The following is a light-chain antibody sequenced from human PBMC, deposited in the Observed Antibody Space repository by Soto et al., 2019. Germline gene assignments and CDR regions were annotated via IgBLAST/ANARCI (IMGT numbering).Light chain of an antibody. V-gene: IGKV1-33*01. CDR2: DAS. CDR3: QQYDNLRRIT. J-gene: IGKJ5*01. Sequence: DIQMTQSPSSLSASVGDRVTITCQASQDISNYLNWYQQKPGKAPKLLIYDASNLETGVPSRFSGSGSGTDFTFTISSLQPEDIATYYCQQYDNLRRITLGQGTRLDIK. CDR1: QDISNY.